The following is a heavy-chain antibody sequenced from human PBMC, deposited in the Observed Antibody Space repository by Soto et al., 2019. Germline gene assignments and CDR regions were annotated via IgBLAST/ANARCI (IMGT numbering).Heavy chain of an antibody. V-gene: IGHV3-21*01. CDR1: GFTFSSYS. CDR2: ISSISSYI. J-gene: IGHJ4*02. CDR3: ASQPPVCTNGVCYVEYSSSWYDY. D-gene: IGHD2-8*01. Sequence: EVQLVESGGGLVKPGGSLRLSCAASGFTFSSYSMNWVRQAPGKGLEWVSSISSISSYIYYADSVKGRFTISRDNAKNSLYLQMNSLRAEDTAVYYCASQPPVCTNGVCYVEYSSSWYDYWGQGTLVTVSS.